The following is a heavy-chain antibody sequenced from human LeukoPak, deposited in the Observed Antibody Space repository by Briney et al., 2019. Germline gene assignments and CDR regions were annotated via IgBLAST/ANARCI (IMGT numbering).Heavy chain of an antibody. CDR2: ISSSSSYI. V-gene: IGHV3-21*01. J-gene: IGHJ6*02. CDR1: GFTFSSYS. Sequence: GGSLRLSCAASGFTFSSYSMNGVRQAPGKGLEWVSSISSSSSYIYYADSVKGRFTISRDNAKNALYLQMNSLRAEDTAVYYCARDWGYYYYYGMDVWGQGTTVTVSS. D-gene: IGHD3-16*01. CDR3: ARDWGYYYYYGMDV.